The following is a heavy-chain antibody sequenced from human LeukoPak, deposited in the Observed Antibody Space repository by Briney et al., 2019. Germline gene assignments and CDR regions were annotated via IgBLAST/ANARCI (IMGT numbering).Heavy chain of an antibody. V-gene: IGHV4-59*01. J-gene: IGHJ4*02. CDR1: GGSISSYY. CDR2: IYYSGTT. Sequence: SETLSLTCTVSGGSISSYYWSWIRQPPGKGLEWIGYIYYSGTTNYNPSLKSRVTISVDTSKNQFSLKLSSVIAADTAVCYCARGVYIAAAQYGYWGQGTLVTVSS. CDR3: ARGVYIAAAQYGY. D-gene: IGHD6-13*01.